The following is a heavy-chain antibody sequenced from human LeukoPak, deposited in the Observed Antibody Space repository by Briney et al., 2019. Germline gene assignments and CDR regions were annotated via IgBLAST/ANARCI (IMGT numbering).Heavy chain of an antibody. V-gene: IGHV3-23*01. CDR2: ISNSGGST. CDR3: AKGRGLVSPDDH. CDR1: GFAFSSHT. D-gene: IGHD3/OR15-3a*01. J-gene: IGHJ4*02. Sequence: GGSLRLSCAASGFAFSSHTMTWVRQAPGKGLEWVSAISNSGGSTYYADSVKGRFTISRDNSKNTLYLQMNSLKAEDTAVYYCAKGRGLVSPDDHWGQRTLVTVSS.